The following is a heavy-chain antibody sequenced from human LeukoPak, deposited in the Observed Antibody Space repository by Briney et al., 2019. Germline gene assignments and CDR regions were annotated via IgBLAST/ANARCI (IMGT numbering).Heavy chain of an antibody. CDR1: GFTLSNHW. Sequence: GGSLRLSCAASGFTLSNHWMTWVRQVPGRGPEWVANMNRDGSETYYLDSVKGRFTISRDNAKSSLYLQMNSLRVDDTAVYYCARTVFGAYNWFDPWGQGALVTVSS. CDR3: ARTVFGAYNWFDP. CDR2: MNRDGSET. D-gene: IGHD3-3*01. V-gene: IGHV3-7*01. J-gene: IGHJ5*02.